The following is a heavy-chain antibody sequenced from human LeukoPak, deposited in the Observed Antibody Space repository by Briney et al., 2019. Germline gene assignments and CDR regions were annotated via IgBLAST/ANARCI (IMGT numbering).Heavy chain of an antibody. CDR2: INHSGST. D-gene: IGHD2-21*01. CDR1: GGSFSGYY. V-gene: IGHV4-34*01. J-gene: IGHJ4*02. CDR3: ARGTSGLPVDY. Sequence: SETLSLTCAVYGGSFSGYYWSWIRQPPGKGLEWIGEINHSGSTNYNPSLKSRVTISVDTSKNQFSLKLSSVTAADTAVYYCARGTSGLPVDYWGQGTLVTVSS.